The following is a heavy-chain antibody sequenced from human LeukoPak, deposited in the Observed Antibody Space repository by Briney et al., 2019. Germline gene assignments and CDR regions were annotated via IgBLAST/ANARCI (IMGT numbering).Heavy chain of an antibody. CDR1: GFTFTSSA. V-gene: IGHV1-58*02. D-gene: IGHD3-22*01. J-gene: IGHJ3*02. Sequence: TSVKVSCKASGFTFTSSAMQWVRQARGQRLAWIGWIVVGSGNTNYAQKFQERVTITRDMSTSTAYMELSSLRSEDTAVYYCAAVIHYDSSGWVDAFDIWGQGTMVTVSS. CDR3: AAVIHYDSSGWVDAFDI. CDR2: IVVGSGNT.